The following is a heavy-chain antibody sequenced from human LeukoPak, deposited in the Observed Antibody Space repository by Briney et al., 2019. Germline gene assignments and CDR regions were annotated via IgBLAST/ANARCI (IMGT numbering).Heavy chain of an antibody. Sequence: KPSETLSLPCAVYGGSFSGYYWSWIRQPPGKGLEWIGEINHSGSTNYNPSLKSRVTISVDTSKNQFSLKLSSVTAADTAVYYCARAWGYSYGYDYWGQGTLVTVSS. V-gene: IGHV4-34*01. CDR3: ARAWGYSYGYDY. CDR2: INHSGST. D-gene: IGHD5-18*01. CDR1: GGSFSGYY. J-gene: IGHJ4*02.